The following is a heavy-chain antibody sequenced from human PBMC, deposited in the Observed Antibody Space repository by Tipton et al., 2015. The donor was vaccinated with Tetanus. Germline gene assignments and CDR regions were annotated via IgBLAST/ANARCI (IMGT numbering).Heavy chain of an antibody. J-gene: IGHJ6*02. D-gene: IGHD6-13*01. CDR3: ARRGTAAAGTYHYYYYGMDV. V-gene: IGHV3-33*01. CDR2: IWYDGSNK. Sequence: SLRLSCAASGFTFSSYGMHWVRQAPGKGLEWVAVIWYDGSNKYYADSVKGRFTISRDNSKNTLYLQMNSLRAEDTAVYYCARRGTAAAGTYHYYYYGMDVWGQGTTVTVSS. CDR1: GFTFSSYG.